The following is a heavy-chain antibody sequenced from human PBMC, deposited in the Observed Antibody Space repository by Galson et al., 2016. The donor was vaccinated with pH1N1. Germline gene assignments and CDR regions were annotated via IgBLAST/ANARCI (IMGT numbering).Heavy chain of an antibody. CDR2: IDWDDDK. D-gene: IGHD4-17*01. V-gene: IGHV2-70*01. J-gene: IGHJ4*02. Sequence: PALVTPTQTLTLTCTFSGFSLSTSGMCVSWIRQPPGKALEWLALIDWDDDKYYSTSLKTRLTISKDTSKNQVVLTMTNMGPVDTATYYCARLDYGDYSGYFEYWGQGTLVTVSS. CDR1: GFSLSTSGMC. CDR3: ARLDYGDYSGYFEY.